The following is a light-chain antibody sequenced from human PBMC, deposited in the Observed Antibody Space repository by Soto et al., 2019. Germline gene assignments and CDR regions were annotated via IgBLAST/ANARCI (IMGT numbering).Light chain of an antibody. CDR2: EVS. CDR1: SSDVGGYNY. Sequence: QSALTQPPSASGSPGQSVTISCTGTSSDVGGYNYVSWYQQHPGKAPKLMIYEVSKRPSGVPDRFSGYKSGNTASLTVSGLQAEDEADYYCRSYAGSNNPYVFGTGTKLTVL. J-gene: IGLJ1*01. V-gene: IGLV2-8*01. CDR3: RSYAGSNNPYV.